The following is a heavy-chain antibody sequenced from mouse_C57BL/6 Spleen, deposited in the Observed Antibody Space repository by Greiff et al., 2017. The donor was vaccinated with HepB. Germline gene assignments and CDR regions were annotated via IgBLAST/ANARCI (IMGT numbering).Heavy chain of an antibody. D-gene: IGHD2-5*01. CDR3: ARESNYWYFDV. CDR1: GYSITSGYD. J-gene: IGHJ1*03. V-gene: IGHV3-1*01. CDR2: ISYSGST. Sequence: VQLKQSGPGMVKPSQSLSLTCTVSGYSITSGYDWHWIRHFPGNKLEWMGYISYSGSTNYNPSLKSRISITHDTSKNHFFLKLNTVTTEDTATYYCARESNYWYFDVWGTGTTVTVSS.